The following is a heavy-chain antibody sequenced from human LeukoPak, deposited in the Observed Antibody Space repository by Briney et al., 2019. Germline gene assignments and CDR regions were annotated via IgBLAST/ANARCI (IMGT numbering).Heavy chain of an antibody. Sequence: GDSLRLSCAASGFTFSSYWMHWVRQAPGKGLVWVSRINGDGTNIRYADSVRGRFTISRDNAKNTMYLQGNSLRAEDTAVYYCARVASNGPMMATFDIWGQGTMVTVSS. J-gene: IGHJ3*02. CDR2: INGDGTNI. V-gene: IGHV3-74*01. D-gene: IGHD3-22*01. CDR3: ARVASNGPMMATFDI. CDR1: GFTFSSYW.